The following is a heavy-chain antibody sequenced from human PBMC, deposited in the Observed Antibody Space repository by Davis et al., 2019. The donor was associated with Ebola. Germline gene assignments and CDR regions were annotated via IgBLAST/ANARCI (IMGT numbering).Heavy chain of an antibody. V-gene: IGHV4-61*05. CDR2: IYHSGYT. CDR3: ARAYSSDPDYYYYYGMDV. Sequence: MPSETLSLTCTVSGGSISSSSYYWGWIRQPPGKGLEWIGYIYHSGYTNYNPSLNSRVTISLDTSKNQFSLKLSSVTAAATAVYYCARAYSSDPDYYYYYGMDVWGQGTTVTVSS. CDR1: GGSISSSSYY. J-gene: IGHJ6*02. D-gene: IGHD6-25*01.